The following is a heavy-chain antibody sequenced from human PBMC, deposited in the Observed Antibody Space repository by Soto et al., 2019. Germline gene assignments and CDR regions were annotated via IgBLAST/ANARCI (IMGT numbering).Heavy chain of an antibody. CDR2: IWYDGTTK. Sequence: GGSLRLSCAASGFTFSAYAMTWVRQAPGKGLEGVAVIWYDGTTKNYADSVRGRFTISRDSSKNTVYLQMNSLRVEDTAVYYCARDVDTTSHFNRFDPWGQGTLVTVSS. J-gene: IGHJ5*02. D-gene: IGHD5-18*01. CDR3: ARDVDTTSHFNRFDP. V-gene: IGHV3-33*08. CDR1: GFTFSAYA.